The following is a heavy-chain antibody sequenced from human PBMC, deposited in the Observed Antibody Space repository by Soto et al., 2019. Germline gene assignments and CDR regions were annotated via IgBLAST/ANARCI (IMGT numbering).Heavy chain of an antibody. CDR2: INAGNGHT. D-gene: IGHD3-10*01. V-gene: IGHV1-3*01. J-gene: IGHJ4*02. CDR1: GYTFSNYL. Sequence: QVQLVQSGAEVKKPGASVKVSCKASGYTFSNYLLHWVRQAPGQGLEWMGWINAGNGHTKYSQKFQGRVTFTRDTSATTAYIELSSLRSEDTAVYYCASHSYGSGSYYWGQGTLVTVSS. CDR3: ASHSYGSGSYY.